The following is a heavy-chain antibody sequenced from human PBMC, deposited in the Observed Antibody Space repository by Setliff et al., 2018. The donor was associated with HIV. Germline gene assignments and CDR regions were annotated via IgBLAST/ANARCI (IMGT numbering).Heavy chain of an antibody. CDR1: GGSIASSTHY. D-gene: IGHD3-9*01. J-gene: IGHJ5*02. CDR2: VYYNGAT. V-gene: IGHV4-39*01. CDR3: ARHEGYNDFLTGYFRYKWYDP. Sequence: SETVSLTCTVSGGSIASSTHYWAWIRQPPGKGLEWIGSVYYNGATDHNPSLKSRVTISVDTSNQQFSLKLSSVTAADTAVYYCARHEGYNDFLTGYFRYKWYDPWGQGTLVTVSS.